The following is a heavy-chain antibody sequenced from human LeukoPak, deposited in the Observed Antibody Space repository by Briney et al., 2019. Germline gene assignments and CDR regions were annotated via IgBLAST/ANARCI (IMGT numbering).Heavy chain of an antibody. Sequence: PSETLSLTCTVSGGSISSYYWSWIRQPPGKGLEWIGYIYYSGSTNYNPSLKSRVTIAVDTSKNQFSLKLSSVTAADTAVYYCARSDFSPEDAFDIWGQGTMVTVSS. CDR2: IYYSGST. CDR3: ARSDFSPEDAFDI. V-gene: IGHV4-59*08. J-gene: IGHJ3*02. D-gene: IGHD3-3*01. CDR1: GGSISSYY.